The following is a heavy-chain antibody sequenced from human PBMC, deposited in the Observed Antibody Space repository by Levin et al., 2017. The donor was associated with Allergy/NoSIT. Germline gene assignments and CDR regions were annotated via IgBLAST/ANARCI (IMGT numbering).Heavy chain of an antibody. CDR1: GFTFSSYG. D-gene: IGHD6-19*01. Sequence: SCAASGFTFSSYGMHWVRQAPGKGLEWVAVISYDGSNKYYADSVKGRFTISRDNSKNTLYLQMNSLRAEDTAVYYCAKESGYSSGWLYYYMDVWGKGTTVTVSS. CDR2: ISYDGSNK. J-gene: IGHJ6*03. V-gene: IGHV3-30*18. CDR3: AKESGYSSGWLYYYMDV.